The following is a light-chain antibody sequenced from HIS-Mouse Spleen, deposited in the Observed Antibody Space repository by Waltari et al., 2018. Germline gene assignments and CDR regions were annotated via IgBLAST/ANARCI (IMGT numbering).Light chain of an antibody. V-gene: IGLV2-11*01. CDR2: DVT. CDR3: CSYAGSYTWV. Sequence: QSALTQPRSVSGSPGQSVTISCTGTSSDVGGYNYVSWSQQHPGKAPNTLIYDVTKRPSGVPDRFSGSKSGNTASLTISGLQAEDEADYYCCSYAGSYTWVFGGGTKLTVL. CDR1: SSDVGGYNY. J-gene: IGLJ3*02.